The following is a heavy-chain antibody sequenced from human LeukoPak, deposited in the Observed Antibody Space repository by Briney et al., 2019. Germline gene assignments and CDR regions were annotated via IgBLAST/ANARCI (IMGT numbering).Heavy chain of an antibody. J-gene: IGHJ6*04. CDR3: AELGITMIGGV. Sequence: GGSLRLSCAASEFTFINYAMTWVRQAPGKGLEWVSAISGSGGSTYYADSVKGRFTISRDNIKNTLYLQMSSLRAEDTAVYYCAELGITMIGGVWGKGTTVTISS. CDR2: ISGSGGST. CDR1: EFTFINYA. D-gene: IGHD3-10*02. V-gene: IGHV3-23*01.